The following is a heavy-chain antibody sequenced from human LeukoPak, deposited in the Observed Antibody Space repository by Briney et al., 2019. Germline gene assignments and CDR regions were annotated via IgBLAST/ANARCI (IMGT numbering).Heavy chain of an antibody. CDR2: ISWNGNTI. V-gene: IGHV3-9*01. Sequence: GRSLRLSCAASGFAFDDYAMHWVRQAPGKGLEWVSVISWNGNTIVYADSVKGRFTISRDNAKNSLYLQMNSLRIEDTAFYYCAKVHSTALVGAFDFRGQGTLVTVSS. J-gene: IGHJ4*02. CDR3: AKVHSTALVGAFDF. D-gene: IGHD5-18*01. CDR1: GFAFDDYA.